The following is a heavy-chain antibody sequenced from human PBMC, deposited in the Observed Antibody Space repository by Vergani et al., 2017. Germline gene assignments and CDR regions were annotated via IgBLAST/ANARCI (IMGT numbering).Heavy chain of an antibody. V-gene: IGHV3-49*03. CDR2: IRSKAYGGTT. Sequence: EVQLVESGGGLVQPGRSLRLSCTASGFTFGDYAMSWFRQAPGKGLEWVGFIRSKAYGGTTEYAASVKGRFTISRDDSKSIAYLQMNSLKTEDTAVYYCARSGITMVRGKPFDYWGQGTLVTVSS. CDR3: ARSGITMVRGKPFDY. D-gene: IGHD3-10*01. J-gene: IGHJ4*02. CDR1: GFTFGDYA.